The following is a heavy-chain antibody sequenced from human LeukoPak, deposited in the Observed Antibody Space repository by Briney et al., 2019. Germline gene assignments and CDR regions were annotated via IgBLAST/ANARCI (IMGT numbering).Heavy chain of an antibody. CDR1: GFTFSSYG. V-gene: IGHV3-30*02. CDR2: IRYDGSNK. J-gene: IGHJ4*02. Sequence: PGGSLRLSCAASGFTFSSYGMHWVRQAPGKGLEWVAFIRYDGSNKYYADSVKGQFTISRDDSKNTVYLQMNSLRAEDTAVYYCARGSFLITFGGFIGWGQGTLVTVSS. D-gene: IGHD3-16*02. CDR3: ARGSFLITFGGFIG.